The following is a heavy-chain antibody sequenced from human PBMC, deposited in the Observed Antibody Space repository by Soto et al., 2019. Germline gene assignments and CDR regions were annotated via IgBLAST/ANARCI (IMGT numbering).Heavy chain of an antibody. J-gene: IGHJ6*03. V-gene: IGHV1-8*01. Sequence: ASVKVSCKASGYTFTSYDINWVRQATGQEIEWMGWMNPNSGNTGYAQKFQGRVTMTRNTSISTAYMELSSFISEDTAFYYCARSAVGLTGTTVYYYMDVWGKGTTVTVSS. CDR2: MNPNSGNT. CDR3: ARSAVGLTGTTVYYYMDV. D-gene: IGHD1-7*01. CDR1: GYTFTSYD.